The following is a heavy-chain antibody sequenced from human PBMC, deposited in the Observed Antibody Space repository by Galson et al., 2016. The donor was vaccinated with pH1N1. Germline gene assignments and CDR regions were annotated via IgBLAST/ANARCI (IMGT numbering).Heavy chain of an antibody. V-gene: IGHV4-31*02. D-gene: IGHD6-19*01. CDR3: ARGVSVAGTPRLDY. CDR1: SITSTDYY. CDR2: IFYSGST. J-gene: IGHJ4*02. Sequence: SITSTDYYWNWIRQHPGKGLEWIGYIFYSGSTYYNPSLKSRVTIPVDMSKNQFSLKLSSVTAADTAVYYCARGVSVAGTPRLDYWGQGTLVTVSS.